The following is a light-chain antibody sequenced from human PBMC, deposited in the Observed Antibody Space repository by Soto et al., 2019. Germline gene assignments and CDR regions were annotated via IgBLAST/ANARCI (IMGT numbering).Light chain of an antibody. Sequence: QSVLTHPASVSGSPGQSITISCTGTSSDVGGYIYVSWYQQHPGKAPKLMIYEVSNRPSAVSNRFSGSKSGNTASLTISGLQAEYGADYYFSSYSRSSFYVFGTGTKLTDL. J-gene: IGLJ1*01. CDR2: EVS. CDR1: SSDVGGYIY. V-gene: IGLV2-14*01. CDR3: SSYSRSSFYV.